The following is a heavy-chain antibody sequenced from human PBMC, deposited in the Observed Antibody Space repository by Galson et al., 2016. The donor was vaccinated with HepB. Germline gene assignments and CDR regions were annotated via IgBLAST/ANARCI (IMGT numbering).Heavy chain of an antibody. CDR1: GFTFSSYG. Sequence: SLRLSCAASGFTFSSYGMNWVRQAPGKGLEWLSYISSTGTTIYDADSLRGRFTISRDNAKNSLYLQMNSLRDEDTAVYYCVRDGLRLVVYYYGMDVWGRGTTVTVSS. J-gene: IGHJ6*02. CDR3: VRDGLRLVVYYYGMDV. CDR2: ISSTGTTI. V-gene: IGHV3-48*02. D-gene: IGHD2-8*02.